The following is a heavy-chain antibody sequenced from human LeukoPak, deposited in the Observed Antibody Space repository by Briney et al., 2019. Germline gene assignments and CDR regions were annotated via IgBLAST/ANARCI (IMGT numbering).Heavy chain of an antibody. J-gene: IGHJ1*01. V-gene: IGHV1-18*04. CDR1: GYTFTSYG. D-gene: IGHD6-19*01. CDR3: ARDRGEAVADNFQH. CDR2: ISAYNGNT. Sequence: GASVKVSRKASGYTFTSYGISWVRQAPGQGLEWMGWISAYNGNTNYAQKLQGRVTVTTDTSTSTAYMELRSLRSDDTAVYYCARDRGEAVADNFQHWGQGTLVTVSS.